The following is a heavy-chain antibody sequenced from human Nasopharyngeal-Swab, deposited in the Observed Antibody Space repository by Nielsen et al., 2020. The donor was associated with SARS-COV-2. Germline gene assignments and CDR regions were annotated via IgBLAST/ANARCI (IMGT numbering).Heavy chain of an antibody. CDR2: INHSGST. J-gene: IGHJ5*02. CDR3: ARGAHSSSSGVGNWFDP. D-gene: IGHD6-6*01. V-gene: IGHV4-34*01. Sequence: WIRQPPGKGLEWIGEINHSGSTNYNPSLKSRVTISVDTSKNQFSLKLSSVTAADTAVYYCARGAHSSSSGVGNWFDPWGQRTLVTVSS.